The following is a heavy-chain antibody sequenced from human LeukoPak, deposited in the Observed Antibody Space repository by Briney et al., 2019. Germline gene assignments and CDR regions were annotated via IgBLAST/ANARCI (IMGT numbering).Heavy chain of an antibody. Sequence: GGSLRLSCAASGFTFSNYDMHWVRQATGKGLEWVSAIGTAGDSYYSGSVKGRFTISRENAKNSLYLQMNSLKAGDTAVYYCARGGWFGELLRPFDYWGQGSLVTVSS. CDR1: GFTFSNYD. CDR2: IGTAGDS. D-gene: IGHD3-10*01. V-gene: IGHV3-13*01. J-gene: IGHJ4*02. CDR3: ARGGWFGELLRPFDY.